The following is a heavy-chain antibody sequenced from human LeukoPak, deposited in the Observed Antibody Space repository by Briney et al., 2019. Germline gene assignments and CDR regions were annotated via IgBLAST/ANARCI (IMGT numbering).Heavy chain of an antibody. CDR1: GFTFDDYA. D-gene: IGHD3-10*01. V-gene: IGHV3-9*01. CDR2: LSWNSGSR. J-gene: IGHJ4*02. CDR3: AKDIAGYYGSSCFDY. Sequence: PGGSLRLSCAASGFTFDDYAMHWVRQVPGKGLEWVSGLSWNSGSRGYADSVKGRFTISRDNAKSSLYLQINSLRAEDTALYYCAKDIAGYYGSSCFDYWGQGTLVTVSS.